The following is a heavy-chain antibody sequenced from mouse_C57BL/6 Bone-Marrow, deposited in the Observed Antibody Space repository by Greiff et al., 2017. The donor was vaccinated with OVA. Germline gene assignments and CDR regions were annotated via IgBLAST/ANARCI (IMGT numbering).Heavy chain of an antibody. V-gene: IGHV7-1*01. D-gene: IGHD3-3*01. CDR2: SRNKANDYTT. CDR1: GFTFSDFY. J-gene: IGHJ4*01. Sequence: EVKVVESGGGLVQSGRSLRLSCATSGFTFSDFYMEWVRQAPGKGLEWIAASRNKANDYTTEYSVSVKGRFIVSRDTSQSILYLLMNALRAEDTAIYYCARDEDSQGAMDYWGQGTSVTVSS. CDR3: ARDEDSQGAMDY.